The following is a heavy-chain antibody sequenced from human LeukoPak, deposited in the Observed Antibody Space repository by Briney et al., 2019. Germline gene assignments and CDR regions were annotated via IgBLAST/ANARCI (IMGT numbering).Heavy chain of an antibody. Sequence: PGGSLRLSCAASGFTFNNYWMHWVRQAPGKGLVWVSRINSDGSSTTYADSVKGRSTISRDNSKNTLYLQMNSLRAEDTAVYYCARGLGYGDTTFWGQGTLVTVSS. D-gene: IGHD4-17*01. J-gene: IGHJ4*02. CDR2: INSDGSST. CDR1: GFTFNNYW. V-gene: IGHV3-74*01. CDR3: ARGLGYGDTTF.